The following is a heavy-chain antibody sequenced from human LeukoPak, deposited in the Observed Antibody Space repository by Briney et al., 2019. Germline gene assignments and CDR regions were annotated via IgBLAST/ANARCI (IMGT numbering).Heavy chain of an antibody. CDR3: ARHFRIAAAGTDLCGGAFDI. J-gene: IGHJ3*02. CDR1: GGSVSSSGYY. CDR2: FYESGST. V-gene: IGHV4-39*01. Sequence: SETLSLSCTVSGGSVSSSGYYWDWIRQPPGKGLEWIGNFYESGSTHYNPSLKSRVTISVDTSKNQFSLKLSSVTAADTAVYYCARHFRIAAAGTDLCGGAFDIWGQGTMVTVSS. D-gene: IGHD6-13*01.